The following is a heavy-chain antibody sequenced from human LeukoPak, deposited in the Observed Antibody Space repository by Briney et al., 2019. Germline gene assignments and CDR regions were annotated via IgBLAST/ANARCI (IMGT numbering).Heavy chain of an antibody. Sequence: GASLRLSCAASGFTFSSYDMSWVRQAPGKGLEWVSAISVSGGSTWSADSVKGRFTISRDNSKNTLYLQMNSLRAEDTALYYCAKGSSGYYYGYFDYWGQGTLVTVSS. CDR3: AKGSSGYYYGYFDY. J-gene: IGHJ4*02. CDR1: GFTFSSYD. CDR2: ISVSGGST. D-gene: IGHD3-22*01. V-gene: IGHV3-23*01.